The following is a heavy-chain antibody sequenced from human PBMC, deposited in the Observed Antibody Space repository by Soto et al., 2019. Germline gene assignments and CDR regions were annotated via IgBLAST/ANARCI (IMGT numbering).Heavy chain of an antibody. Sequence: PGESLKISFKGSGYSFTSYWIGWVLQMPGKGLEWMGIIYPGDSDTRYSPSFQGQVTISADKSISTAYLQWSSLKASDTAMYYCARSDCGGDCYFSVVGFDYWGQGTLVTVSS. CDR3: ARSDCGGDCYFSVVGFDY. V-gene: IGHV5-51*01. D-gene: IGHD2-21*02. CDR1: GYSFTSYW. J-gene: IGHJ4*02. CDR2: IYPGDSDT.